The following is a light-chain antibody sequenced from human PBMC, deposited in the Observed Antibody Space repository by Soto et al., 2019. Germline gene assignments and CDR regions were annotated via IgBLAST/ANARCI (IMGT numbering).Light chain of an antibody. J-gene: IGLJ2*01. V-gene: IGLV2-8*01. CDR1: SSDVGGYNY. CDR3: RSYAGSNLVV. CDR2: EVS. Sequence: QSALTQPPSASGSPGQSVTISCTGTSSDVGGYNYVSWYQQHPGKAPKLMIYEVSKRPSGVPDRFSGSKSGNTASLTVSGLQDEDEAYYYCRSYAGSNLVVFGGGTKLTVL.